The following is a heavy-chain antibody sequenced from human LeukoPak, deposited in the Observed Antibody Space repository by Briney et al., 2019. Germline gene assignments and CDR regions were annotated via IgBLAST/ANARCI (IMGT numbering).Heavy chain of an antibody. Sequence: SGPTLVKPTQTLTLTCTFSGFSLSTNGVGVGWIRQPPGKALQWLGLIYYANDKRYSPSLKSRLTINNDTSKTQVFLTTTNTDPVETATYYCAHKATVTPWFDPWGQGTLVTVSS. CDR2: IYYANDK. D-gene: IGHD4-17*01. CDR1: GFSLSTNGVG. CDR3: AHKATVTPWFDP. J-gene: IGHJ5*02. V-gene: IGHV2-5*02.